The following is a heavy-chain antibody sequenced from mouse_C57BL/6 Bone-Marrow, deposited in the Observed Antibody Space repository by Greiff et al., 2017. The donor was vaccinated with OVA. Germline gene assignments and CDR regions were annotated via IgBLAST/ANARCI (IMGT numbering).Heavy chain of an antibody. J-gene: IGHJ4*01. CDR3: ARHLYGKDAIDY. Sequence: QVQLQQSGPGLVAPSQSLSITCTVSGFSLTSYGVHWVSQTPGKGLEWLVVIWSDGSTTYNSAHKSRLSICKDHSKSQVFLKMTSLQTDDTAMYYCARHLYGKDAIDYWGQGPSVTVSS. CDR1: GFSLTSYG. CDR2: IWSDGST. D-gene: IGHD2-10*02. V-gene: IGHV2-6-1*01.